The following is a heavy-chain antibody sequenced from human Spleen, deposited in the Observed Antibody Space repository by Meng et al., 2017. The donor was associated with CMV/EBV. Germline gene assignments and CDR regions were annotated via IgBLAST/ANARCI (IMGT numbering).Heavy chain of an antibody. CDR1: GFSLDRCN. V-gene: IGHV3-21*04. Sequence: GESLKIYCEVSGFSLDRCNMNWVRQAPGKGLEWVSSSSSSRVFMYYADAVKGRFTVSRDTADKTLYLQMDNLTPEDTAVYSCARTGTSSAGAIYYLDYWGPGTLVTVSS. CDR2: SSSSRVFM. D-gene: IGHD1-1*01. CDR3: ARTGTSSAGAIYYLDY. J-gene: IGHJ4*02.